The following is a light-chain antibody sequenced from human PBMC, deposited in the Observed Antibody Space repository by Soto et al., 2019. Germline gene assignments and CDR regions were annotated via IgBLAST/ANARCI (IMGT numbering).Light chain of an antibody. CDR2: DAS. J-gene: IGKJ4*01. CDR1: QSVSSNY. Sequence: EIVLTQSPGILSLSPGERATLSCRASQSVSSNYLVWFQQKPGQAPRLVIYDASTRATGIPDRFSGSWSGTDFTLTISGLEPEDFAVYYCYQFGRAPLTVGGGTKVEIK. V-gene: IGKV3-20*01. CDR3: YQFGRAPLT.